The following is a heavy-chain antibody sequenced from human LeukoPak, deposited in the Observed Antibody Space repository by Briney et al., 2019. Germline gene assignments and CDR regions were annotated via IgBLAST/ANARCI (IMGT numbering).Heavy chain of an antibody. Sequence: GASVKVSCKASGYTFTSYGISWVRQAPGQGLEWMGWISAYNGNTNYAQKLQGRVTMTTDTSTSTAYMELRSLRSDDTAVYYCARDRNTKGPRITIFGVVIQLDAFDIWGQGTMVTVSS. CDR3: ARDRNTKGPRITIFGVVIQLDAFDI. D-gene: IGHD3-3*01. CDR1: GYTFTSYG. CDR2: ISAYNGNT. V-gene: IGHV1-18*01. J-gene: IGHJ3*02.